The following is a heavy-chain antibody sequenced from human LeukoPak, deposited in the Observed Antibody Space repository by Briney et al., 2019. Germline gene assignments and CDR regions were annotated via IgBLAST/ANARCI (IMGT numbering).Heavy chain of an antibody. D-gene: IGHD6-13*01. CDR1: GGSISSYY. Sequence: PSKTLSLTCTVSGGSISSYYWSWIRQPAGKGLEWIGRIYTSGSTNYNPSLKSRVTMSVDTSKNQFSLKLSSVTAADTAVYYCASTIAAAGKGYYYYGMDVWAKGPRSPSP. J-gene: IGHJ6*02. CDR3: ASTIAAAGKGYYYYGMDV. CDR2: IYTSGST. V-gene: IGHV4-4*07.